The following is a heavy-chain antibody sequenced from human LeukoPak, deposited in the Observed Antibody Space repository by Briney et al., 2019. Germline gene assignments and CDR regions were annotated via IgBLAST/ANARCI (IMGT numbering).Heavy chain of an antibody. CDR3: ARDQRQWLFGY. V-gene: IGHV3-21*01. CDR2: ISSSSSYI. CDR1: GFTFSSYS. D-gene: IGHD6-19*01. J-gene: IGHJ4*02. Sequence: GGSLRLSYAASGFTFSSYSMNWVRQAPGKGLEWVSSISSSSSYIYYADSVKGRFTISRDNAKNSLYLQMNSLRAEDTAVYYCARDQRQWLFGYWGQGTLVTVSS.